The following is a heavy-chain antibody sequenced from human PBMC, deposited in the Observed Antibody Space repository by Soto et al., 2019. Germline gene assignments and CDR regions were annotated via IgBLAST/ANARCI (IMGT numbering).Heavy chain of an antibody. J-gene: IGHJ6*03. CDR3: ATGSYFDWPIPYHPPYYYYYYMDV. CDR2: ISSSSSYI. D-gene: IGHD3-9*01. V-gene: IGHV3-21*01. Sequence: GGSLRLSCAAAGFTFSSYSMNWVRQAPGKGLEWVSSISSSSSYIYYADSVKGRFTSSRDNAKNSLYLQMNSLRAEDTAVYYCATGSYFDWPIPYHPPYYYYYYMDVWGKGTTVTVSS. CDR1: GFTFSSYS.